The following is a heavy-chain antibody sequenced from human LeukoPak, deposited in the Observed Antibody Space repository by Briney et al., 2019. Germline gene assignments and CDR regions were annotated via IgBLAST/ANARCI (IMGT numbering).Heavy chain of an antibody. V-gene: IGHV3-74*01. J-gene: IGHJ6*03. Sequence: PGGSLRLSCAASGFTVNSHYMSWVRQAPGKGLVWVSRINTDGSSTSYADSVKGRFTISRDNAKNTLYLQMNSLRAEDTAVYYCARVSGHRMVRGVEYYYYYMDVWGKGTTVTVSS. D-gene: IGHD3-10*01. CDR1: GFTVNSHY. CDR2: INTDGSST. CDR3: ARVSGHRMVRGVEYYYYYMDV.